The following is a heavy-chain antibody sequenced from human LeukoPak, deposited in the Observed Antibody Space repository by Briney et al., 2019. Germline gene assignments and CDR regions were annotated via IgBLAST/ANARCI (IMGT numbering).Heavy chain of an antibody. CDR3: AKTRGGNPRYYFDY. CDR1: GFTFTNPA. D-gene: IGHD4-23*01. J-gene: IGHJ4*01. CDR2: ASGTGDFI. Sequence: PGGSLRLSCAAFGFTFTNPAMGWVRQAPGKGLEWVSVASGTGDFIYYGDSVKGRFTISRDNSKNTLYLQMSSLRAEDTALYYCAKTRGGNPRYYFDYWGHGTLVTVSS. V-gene: IGHV3-23*01.